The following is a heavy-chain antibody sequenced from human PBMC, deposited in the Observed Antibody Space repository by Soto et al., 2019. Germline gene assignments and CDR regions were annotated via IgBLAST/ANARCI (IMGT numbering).Heavy chain of an antibody. CDR1: GFTFSSYA. V-gene: IGHV3-23*01. Sequence: GGSLRLSCAASGFTFSSYAMSWVRQAPGKGLEWVSAISGSGGSTYYADSVKGRFTISRDNSKNTLYLQMNSLRAEDTAVYYCAKDSGDSSGYYLDYWGQGTLVTVSS. D-gene: IGHD3-22*01. J-gene: IGHJ4*02. CDR2: ISGSGGST. CDR3: AKDSGDSSGYYLDY.